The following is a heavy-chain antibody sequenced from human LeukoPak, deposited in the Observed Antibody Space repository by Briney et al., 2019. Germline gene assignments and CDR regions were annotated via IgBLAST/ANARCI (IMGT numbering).Heavy chain of an antibody. CDR3: ATQYADIYYYYYMDV. CDR1: GGSISSGGYS. J-gene: IGHJ6*03. Sequence: SETLSLTCAVSGGSISSGGYSWSWIRQPPGKGLEWIGYIYYSGSTYYNPSLKSRVTISVDTSKNQFSLKLSSVTAADTAVYYCATQYADIYYYYYMDVWGKGTTVTVSS. V-gene: IGHV4-30-4*07. CDR2: IYYSGST. D-gene: IGHD2-8*01.